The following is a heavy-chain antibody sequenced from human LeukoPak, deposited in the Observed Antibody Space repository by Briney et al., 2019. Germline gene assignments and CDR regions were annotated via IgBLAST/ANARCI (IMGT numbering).Heavy chain of an antibody. CDR1: GGSISSYY. CDR3: ARHSTAGHSYGLFDY. V-gene: IGHV4-59*08. J-gene: IGHJ4*02. CDR2: IYYSGTT. D-gene: IGHD5-18*01. Sequence: SETLSLTCTVSGGSISSYYWSWIRQPPGKGLEGIGYIYYSGTTNYNPSLKSRVTILVDTSKNQFSLKLSSVTAADTAVYYCARHSTAGHSYGLFDYWGQGTLVTVYS.